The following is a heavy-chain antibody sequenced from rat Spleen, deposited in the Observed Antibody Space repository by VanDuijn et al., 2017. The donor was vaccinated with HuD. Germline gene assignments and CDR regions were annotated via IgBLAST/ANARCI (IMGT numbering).Heavy chain of an antibody. J-gene: IGHJ4*01. CDR1: GFTFSSYW. V-gene: IGHV5-58*01. Sequence: EVQLVETGGGLVHPGESLKLSCVASGFTFSSYWMFWIRQAPGEGLEWLSSISPDGGSTYYPDSMKGRFTISRDNAENTVFLQMNSLRSEDTATYFCGKDMNYCSTYPFYLMGAWGQGTSVTVSS. CDR3: GKDMNYCSTYPFYLMGA. CDR2: ISPDGGST. D-gene: IGHD1-2*01.